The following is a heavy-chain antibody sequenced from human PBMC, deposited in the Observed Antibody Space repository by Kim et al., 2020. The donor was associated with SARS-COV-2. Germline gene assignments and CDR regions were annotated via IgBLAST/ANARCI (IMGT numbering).Heavy chain of an antibody. Sequence: GGSLRLSCAASGFTFSSYSMNWVRQAPGKGLEWVSSISSSSSYIYYADSVKGRFTISRDNAKNSLYLQMNSLRAEDTAVYYCARDRKRVLRGSSGLGYFDYWGQGTLVTVSS. CDR1: GFTFSSYS. CDR3: ARDRKRVLRGSSGLGYFDY. D-gene: IGHD6-6*01. J-gene: IGHJ4*02. V-gene: IGHV3-21*01. CDR2: ISSSSSYI.